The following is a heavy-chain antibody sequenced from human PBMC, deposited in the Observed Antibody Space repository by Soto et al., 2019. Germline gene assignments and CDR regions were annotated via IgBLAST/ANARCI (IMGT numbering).Heavy chain of an antibody. V-gene: IGHV3-21*01. J-gene: IGHJ4*02. CDR1: GFTFSSYS. CDR2: ISSSSSYI. CDR3: ARDSTRHYCSSTSCYAPFDS. D-gene: IGHD2-2*01. Sequence: EVQLVESGGGLVKPGGSLRLSCAASGFTFSSYSMNWVRQAPGKGLEWVSSISSSSSYIYYADSVKGRFTISRDNAKNSLYLQMNSLRAEDTAVYYCARDSTRHYCSSTSCYAPFDSWGQGTLVTVSS.